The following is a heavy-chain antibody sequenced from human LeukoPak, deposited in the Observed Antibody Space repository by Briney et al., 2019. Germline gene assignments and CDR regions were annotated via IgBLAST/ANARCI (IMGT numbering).Heavy chain of an antibody. J-gene: IGHJ5*02. CDR1: GDSVSSNSAA. Sequence: SQTLSLTCAISGDSVSSNSAAWNWIRQSPSRGLEWLGRTYYRSKWYNDYAVSVKSRITINPDTSKNQFSLQLNSVTPEDTTVYYCARVLAGYSYGYLWFDPWGQGTLVTVSS. CDR3: ARVLAGYSYGYLWFDP. CDR2: TYYRSKWYN. D-gene: IGHD5-18*01. V-gene: IGHV6-1*01.